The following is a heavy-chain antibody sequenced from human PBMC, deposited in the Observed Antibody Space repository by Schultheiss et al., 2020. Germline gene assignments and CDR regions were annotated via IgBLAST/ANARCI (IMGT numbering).Heavy chain of an antibody. J-gene: IGHJ4*02. CDR1: GYTFTSYG. D-gene: IGHD4-17*01. Sequence: ASVKVSCKASGYTFTSYGISWVRQAPGQGLEWMGWISDYNGNTNYAQKFQGRVTMTRNTSISTAYMELSSLRSEDTAVYYCARRSPRAYGEEAYDYWGQGTLVTVSS. V-gene: IGHV1-18*01. CDR3: ARRSPRAYGEEAYDY. CDR2: ISDYNGNT.